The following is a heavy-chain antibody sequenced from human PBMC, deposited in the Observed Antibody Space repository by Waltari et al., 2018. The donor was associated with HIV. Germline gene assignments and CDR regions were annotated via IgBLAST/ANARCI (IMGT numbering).Heavy chain of an antibody. Sequence: VLFQQVAVRFQRATGTLTVKWCGIGWLSSDASWIWIRKSPGKGLQWIGEINHSGRTNYNPSLKSRPTISADTSKNQFSLKLKSMTFADTAMYFCARGRPPGVVTLDSEWWTGWYFDLWGRGTLVTVSS. CDR2: INHSGRT. CDR3: ARGRPPGVVTLDSEWWTGWYFDL. J-gene: IGHJ2*01. D-gene: IGHD2-8*01. CDR1: WLSSDAS. V-gene: IGHV4-34*02.